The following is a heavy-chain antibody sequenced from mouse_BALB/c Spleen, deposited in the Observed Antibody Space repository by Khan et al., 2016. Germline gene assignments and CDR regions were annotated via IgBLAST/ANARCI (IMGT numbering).Heavy chain of an antibody. D-gene: IGHD1-1*01. Sequence: QVQLQQSGPGLVAPSQSLSITCTVSGFSLTDYGVSWIRQPPGKGLEWLGVIWGGGSTYYNSALKSRLSISKDNSKSQVFLKMNSLQTDDTAMYYCAKKNSPYYGSSYGYFDVWGAGTTVTVSS. CDR3: AKKNSPYYGSSYGYFDV. J-gene: IGHJ1*01. CDR1: GFSLTDYG. CDR2: IWGGGST. V-gene: IGHV2-6-5*01.